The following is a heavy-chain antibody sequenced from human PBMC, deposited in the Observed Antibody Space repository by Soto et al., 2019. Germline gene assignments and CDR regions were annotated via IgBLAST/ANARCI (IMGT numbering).Heavy chain of an antibody. D-gene: IGHD5-18*01. CDR3: ARGYSYALSWFDP. CDR2: INAGNGNT. J-gene: IGHJ5*02. CDR1: GYTFTSYY. Sequence: ASVKVSCKASGYTFTSYYMHWVRQAPGQRLEWMGWINAGNGNTKYSQKFQGRVTITRDTSASTAYMELSSLRSEDTAVYYCARGYSYALSWFDPWGQGTLVTVSS. V-gene: IGHV1-3*01.